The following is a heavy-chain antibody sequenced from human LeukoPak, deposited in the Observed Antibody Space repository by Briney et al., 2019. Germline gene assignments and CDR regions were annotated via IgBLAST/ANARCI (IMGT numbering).Heavy chain of an antibody. D-gene: IGHD5-18*01. CDR1: GFTFSSYG. V-gene: IGHV3-30*18. Sequence: GGSLRLSCAATGFTFSSYGMHWVRQAPGKGLEWVAVISYDVGKKYYADSVKGRFTISRDNAKNSLYLQMSSLRAEDTALYYCAKDSAAVTEMGYFDYWGQGTLVIVSS. CDR2: ISYDVGKK. J-gene: IGHJ4*02. CDR3: AKDSAAVTEMGYFDY.